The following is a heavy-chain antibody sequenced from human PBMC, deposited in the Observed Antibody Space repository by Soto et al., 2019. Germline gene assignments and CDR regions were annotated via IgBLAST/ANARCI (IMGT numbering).Heavy chain of an antibody. CDR3: ERDHSGYYFDY. J-gene: IGHJ4*02. V-gene: IGHV3-33*01. D-gene: IGHD1-26*01. Sequence: QVQLVESGGGVVQPGRSLRLSCATSGFTFSNYGMHWVRQAPGKGLEWVAVIWYDGSNKYYADSVKGQFTISRDDSKNTLYLQMNSLRAEDTAVYYCERDHSGYYFDYWGQGTLVTVSS. CDR1: GFTFSNYG. CDR2: IWYDGSNK.